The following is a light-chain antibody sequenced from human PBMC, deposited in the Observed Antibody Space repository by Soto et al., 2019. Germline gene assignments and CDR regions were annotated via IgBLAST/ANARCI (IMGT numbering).Light chain of an antibody. J-gene: IGKJ4*01. CDR2: DAS. CDR1: QSVSSY. V-gene: IGKV3-11*01. CDR3: QQRSNLLT. Sequence: EIVLTQSPATLYLSPEVRATLSCRASQSVSSYLAWYQKKPGQAPRLLIYDASNKATGIPARYSGSGSGTHFTLTICSLAPEDVGVYYCQQRSNLLTFGGVTKVET.